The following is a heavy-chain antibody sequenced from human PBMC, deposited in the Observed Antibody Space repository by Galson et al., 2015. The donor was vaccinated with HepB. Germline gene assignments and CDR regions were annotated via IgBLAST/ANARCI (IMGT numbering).Heavy chain of an antibody. CDR1: GFTFSSYS. CDR2: ISSSSSYI. J-gene: IGHJ4*02. D-gene: IGHD6-19*01. Sequence: SLRLSCAASGFTFSSYSMNWVRQAPGKGLEWVSSISSSSSYIYYADSVKGRFTISRDNAKNSLYLQMNSLRAEDTAVYYCAREGQWLTRAYFDYWGQGTLVTVSS. CDR3: AREGQWLTRAYFDY. V-gene: IGHV3-21*01.